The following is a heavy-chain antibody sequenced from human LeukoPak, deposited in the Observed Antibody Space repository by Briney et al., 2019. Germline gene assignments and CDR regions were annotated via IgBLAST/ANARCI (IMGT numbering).Heavy chain of an antibody. CDR2: ISWNSGSI. D-gene: IGHD3-10*01. J-gene: IGHJ4*02. V-gene: IGHV3-9*01. CDR3: ARDSFTYGNY. CDR1: GFTFDDYA. Sequence: GRSLRLSCAASGFTFDDYAMHWVRQAPGKGLEWVSGISWNSGSIGYADSVKGRFTISRDNAKNSLYLQMNSLRAEDTAVYYCARDSFTYGNYWGQGTLVTVSS.